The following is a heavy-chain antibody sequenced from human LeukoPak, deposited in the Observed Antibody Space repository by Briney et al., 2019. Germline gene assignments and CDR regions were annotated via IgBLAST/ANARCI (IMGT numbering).Heavy chain of an antibody. J-gene: IGHJ4*02. Sequence: GGSLRLSCAASGFTFSNAWMSWVRQAPGKGLEWVGRIKSKTDGGTTDYAAPVKGRFTISRDTSKNTLYLQMNSLRAEDTAVYYCAKQQSGSHFDYWGQGTLVTVSS. CDR3: AKQQSGSHFDY. CDR1: GFTFSNAW. CDR2: IKSKTDGGTT. D-gene: IGHD1/OR15-1a*01. V-gene: IGHV3-15*01.